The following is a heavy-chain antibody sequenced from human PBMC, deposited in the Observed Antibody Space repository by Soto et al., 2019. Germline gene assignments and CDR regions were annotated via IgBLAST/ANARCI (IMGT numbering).Heavy chain of an antibody. Sequence: QVQLVQSGAEVKKPGSSVKVSCKASGGTFSSYAISWVRQAPGQGLEWMGGIIPIFGTANYAQKFQGRVTITADKSTSTAYKELSSLISEDTAVYYCAREGRLLGDCSSTSCYRYGMDVWGQGTTVTVSS. CDR2: IIPIFGTA. D-gene: IGHD2-2*01. CDR1: GGTFSSYA. V-gene: IGHV1-69*06. J-gene: IGHJ6*02. CDR3: AREGRLLGDCSSTSCYRYGMDV.